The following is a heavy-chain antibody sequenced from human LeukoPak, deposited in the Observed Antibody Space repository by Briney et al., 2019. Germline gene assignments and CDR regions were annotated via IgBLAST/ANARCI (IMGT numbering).Heavy chain of an antibody. CDR2: IYTGGNT. Sequence: SETLSLTCTVSGDSISSYYWSWIRQPAGKGLEWIGRIYTGGNTNYNPSLKSRVTISVDKSKNQFSLKPNSVTAADTAIYYCARAQIAVNFYYFDYWGQGTLVTVSS. J-gene: IGHJ4*02. V-gene: IGHV4-4*07. CDR3: ARAQIAVNFYYFDY. D-gene: IGHD6-19*01. CDR1: GDSISSYY.